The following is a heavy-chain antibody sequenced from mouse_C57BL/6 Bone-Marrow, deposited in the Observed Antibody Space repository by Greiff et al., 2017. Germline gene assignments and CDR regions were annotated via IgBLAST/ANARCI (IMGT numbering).Heavy chain of an antibody. D-gene: IGHD1-1*01. CDR1: GYTFTSYW. Sequence: VQLQQPGAELVMPGASVKLSCKASGYTFTSYWMHWVKQRPGQGLEWIGEIDPSDSYTNYNQKFKGKSTLTVDKSSSTAYMQLSSLTSEDSAVYYCARFPYYGSSYAMDYWGQGTSVTVSS. V-gene: IGHV1-69*01. CDR2: IDPSDSYT. CDR3: ARFPYYGSSYAMDY. J-gene: IGHJ4*01.